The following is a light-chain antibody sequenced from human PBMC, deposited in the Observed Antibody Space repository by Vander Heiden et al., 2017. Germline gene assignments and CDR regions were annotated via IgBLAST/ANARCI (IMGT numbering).Light chain of an antibody. J-gene: IGKJ1*01. V-gene: IGKV1-5*01. CDR2: DAC. Sequence: DLQMTQSPSTLSASLGDRVTITCRASQSISSWLAWYQQKPGKAPKLLIYDACSLESGVPTRFSGSGSGTEFTLTISSLQPDDFATYYCQQYNSYSPWTFGQGTKVEIK. CDR1: QSISSW. CDR3: QQYNSYSPWT.